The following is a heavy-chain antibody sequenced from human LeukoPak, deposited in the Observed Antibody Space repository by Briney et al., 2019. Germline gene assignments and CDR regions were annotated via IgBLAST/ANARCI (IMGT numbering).Heavy chain of an antibody. D-gene: IGHD3-3*01. V-gene: IGHV4-30-4*01. Sequence: PSQTLSLTCTVSGGSISSGDYYWSWIRQPPVKGLEWIGYIYYSGSTYYNPSLKSRVTISVDTSKNQFSLKLSSVTAADTAVYYCARYHYDFWSGSPPTTFDIWGQGTMVTVSS. CDR2: IYYSGST. CDR1: GGSISSGDYY. J-gene: IGHJ3*02. CDR3: ARYHYDFWSGSPPTTFDI.